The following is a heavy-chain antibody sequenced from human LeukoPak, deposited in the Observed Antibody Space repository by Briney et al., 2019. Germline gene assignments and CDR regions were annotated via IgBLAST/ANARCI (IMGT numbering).Heavy chain of an antibody. D-gene: IGHD3-22*01. J-gene: IGHJ4*02. V-gene: IGHV4-34*01. CDR2: INHSGST. CDR3: ARGDSDYYDSSGYPDY. CDR1: GGSFSGYY. Sequence: SETLSLTCAVYGGSFSGYYWSWIRQPPGKGLEWIGEINHSGSTNYNPSLKSRVTISVDTSKNQFSLKLSSVTAADTAVYYCARGDSDYYDSSGYPDYWGQGTLVTVSS.